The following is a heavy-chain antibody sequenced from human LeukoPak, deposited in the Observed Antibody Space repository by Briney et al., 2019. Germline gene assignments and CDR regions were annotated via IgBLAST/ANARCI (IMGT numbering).Heavy chain of an antibody. D-gene: IGHD2-21*02. V-gene: IGHV6-1*01. CDR2: SYYRSKWYN. CDR3: AREMEIGVTDYYGMDV. CDR1: GDSVSSNSAA. J-gene: IGHJ6*02. Sequence: SQTFSLTCAISGDSVSSNSAAWNWIRQSPSRGLEWLGRSYYRSKWYNDYAVSVKSRITINPDTSKNQFSLQLNSVTPEDTAVYYCAREMEIGVTDYYGMDVWGQGTTVTVSS.